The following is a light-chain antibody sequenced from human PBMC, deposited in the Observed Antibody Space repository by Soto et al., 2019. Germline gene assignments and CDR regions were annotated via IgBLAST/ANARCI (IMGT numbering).Light chain of an antibody. CDR2: GAS. CDR3: QQYGISQNT. Sequence: ETVMTQSPGTLSLSPGERATLSCRASQSVSSGYLSWYQQKPGQATRLLIFGASNRATGIPDRFTGSGSGTDFTLPISRLEPEDFAVYYCQQYGISQNTFGQGTKLEIK. J-gene: IGKJ2*01. V-gene: IGKV3-20*01. CDR1: QSVSSGY.